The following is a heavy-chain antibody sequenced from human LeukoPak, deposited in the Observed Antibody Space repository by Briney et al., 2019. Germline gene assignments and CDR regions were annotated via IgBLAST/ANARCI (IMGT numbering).Heavy chain of an antibody. V-gene: IGHV1-2*02. CDR1: GYTFTGYY. Sequence: ASVKVSCKASGYTFTGYYMHWVRQAPGQGLEWMGWINPNSGGTNYAQKFQGRVTMTRDTSISTAYMELSRLRSDDTAVYYCARISKISTSDSSSWYTDAFDIWGQGTMVTVSS. J-gene: IGHJ3*02. CDR3: ARISKISTSDSSSWYTDAFDI. CDR2: INPNSGGT. D-gene: IGHD6-13*01.